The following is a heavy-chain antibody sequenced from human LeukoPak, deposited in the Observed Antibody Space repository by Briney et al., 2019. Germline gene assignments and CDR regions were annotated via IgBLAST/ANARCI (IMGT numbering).Heavy chain of an antibody. D-gene: IGHD5-24*01. Sequence: SETLSLTCTVSGGSISTTIYYWGWIRQPPGKGLEWIGSIYYSGSTYYNPSLTSRVTMSVDTSKNQFSLKLSSVTAADTAVYYCVEMATRWYFDYWGQGTLATVSS. J-gene: IGHJ4*02. CDR1: GGSISTTIYY. CDR3: VEMATRWYFDY. V-gene: IGHV4-39*01. CDR2: IYYSGST.